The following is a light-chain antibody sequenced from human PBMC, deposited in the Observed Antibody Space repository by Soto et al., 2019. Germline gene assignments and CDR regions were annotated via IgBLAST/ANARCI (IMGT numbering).Light chain of an antibody. CDR3: KQYNNWPFT. J-gene: IGKJ3*01. CDR1: QSVSSN. V-gene: IGKV3-15*01. CDR2: GAS. Sequence: EIVMTQSPATLSVSPGERATLSCRASQSVSSNLAWYQQKPGQAPRLLIYGASTRATGIPARFSVSGSWTEFTLTISSLQTEDFAVYYCKQYNNWPFTFGPGTIVDIK.